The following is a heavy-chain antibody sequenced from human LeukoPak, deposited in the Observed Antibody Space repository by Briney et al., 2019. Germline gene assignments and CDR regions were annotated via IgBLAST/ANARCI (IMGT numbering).Heavy chain of an antibody. Sequence: GGSLRHSCAASGFTFSSYWMHWVRQAPGKGLVWVSRINSDGSSTSYADSVKGRFTISRDNAKNTLYLQMNSLRAEDTAVYYCARGDYDILTGYYRMPFDYWGQGTLVTVSS. D-gene: IGHD3-9*01. CDR2: INSDGSST. J-gene: IGHJ4*02. CDR3: ARGDYDILTGYYRMPFDY. CDR1: GFTFSSYW. V-gene: IGHV3-74*01.